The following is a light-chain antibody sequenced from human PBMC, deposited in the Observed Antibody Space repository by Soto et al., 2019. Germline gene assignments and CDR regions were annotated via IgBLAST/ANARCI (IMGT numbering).Light chain of an antibody. CDR3: AAWDDSLSGTWV. CDR1: SSNIGSNY. V-gene: IGLV1-47*01. J-gene: IGLJ3*02. CDR2: RNN. Sequence: QSVLTQPPSASGTPGQRVTISCSGSSSNIGSNYVYWYQQLPGTAPKLLIYRNNQRPSGVPDRLSGSKSGTSASLAISGLRSEEEAAYYCAAWDDSLSGTWVFGGGTKLTVL.